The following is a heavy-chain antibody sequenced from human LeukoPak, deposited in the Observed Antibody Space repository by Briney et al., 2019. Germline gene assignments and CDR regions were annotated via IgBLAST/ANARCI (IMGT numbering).Heavy chain of an antibody. J-gene: IGHJ4*02. Sequence: PGGSLRLSCAASGFTFSAYWMSWVRQARGRGLEWVASIKQDGSEKYYVDSVKGRFTISRDNARNSLYLQMDSLRPEDTAVYYCVDGTTPDFWGQGTPVTISS. V-gene: IGHV3-7*01. CDR2: IKQDGSEK. D-gene: IGHD4-11*01. CDR3: VDGTTPDF. CDR1: GFTFSAYW.